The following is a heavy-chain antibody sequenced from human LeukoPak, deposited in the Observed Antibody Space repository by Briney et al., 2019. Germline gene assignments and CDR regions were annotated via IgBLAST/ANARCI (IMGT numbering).Heavy chain of an antibody. CDR1: GYTFTDYY. J-gene: IGHJ4*02. CDR3: ARRAGDYSHPYDY. V-gene: IGHV1-2*02. D-gene: IGHD3-22*01. CDR2: LNSESGGA. Sequence: ASVKVSCKASGYTFTDYYIHWVRQAPGQGPEWMGWLNSESGGAKYAQRFQARVTMTRDTSISAAYMELTRLRSDDTAMYYCARRAGDYSHPYDYWGQGTLVTVSS.